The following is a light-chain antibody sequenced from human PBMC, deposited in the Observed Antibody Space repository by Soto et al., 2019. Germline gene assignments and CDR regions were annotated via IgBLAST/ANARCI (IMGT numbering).Light chain of an antibody. CDR1: QSISSY. J-gene: IGKJ5*01. CDR2: AAS. CDR3: QQSYNTPIT. V-gene: IGKV1-39*01. Sequence: DIQMTQSPSSLSASVGDRVTITCRASQSISSYLNWYQQKPGKAPNLLIVAASSLQSGVPSRFSGSGSGTDFTLTISSLQPEDFATYYCQQSYNTPITFGQGTRLENK.